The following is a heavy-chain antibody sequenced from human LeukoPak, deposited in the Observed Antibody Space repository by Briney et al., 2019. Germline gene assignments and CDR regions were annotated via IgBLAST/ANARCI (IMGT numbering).Heavy chain of an antibody. CDR1: GFTFSDYY. CDR3: VKVPFGSGSYSTLDY. J-gene: IGHJ4*02. D-gene: IGHD3-10*01. V-gene: IGHV3-23*01. CDR2: ISGSGGST. Sequence: PGGSLRLSCAASGFTFSDYYMSWIRQAPGKGLEWVSAISGSGGSTLYADSVKGRFTISRDNSKNTLYLQINSLRAEDTAVYYCVKVPFGSGSYSTLDYWGQGTLVTVSS.